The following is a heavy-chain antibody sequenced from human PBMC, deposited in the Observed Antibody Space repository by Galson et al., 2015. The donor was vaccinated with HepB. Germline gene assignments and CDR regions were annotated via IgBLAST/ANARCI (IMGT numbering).Heavy chain of an antibody. V-gene: IGHV3-23*01. CDR3: AKEGESYYYGSGSLGYFDY. J-gene: IGHJ4*02. Sequence: SLRLSCAASGFTFTTYAMSWVRQAPGKGLEWVSGISGSGGNRFYADSVKGRFTISRDISKNTLYLQMDSLRAEDTAIYYCAKEGESYYYGSGSLGYFDYWGQGTRVTVSS. CDR2: ISGSGGNR. CDR1: GFTFTTYA. D-gene: IGHD3-10*01.